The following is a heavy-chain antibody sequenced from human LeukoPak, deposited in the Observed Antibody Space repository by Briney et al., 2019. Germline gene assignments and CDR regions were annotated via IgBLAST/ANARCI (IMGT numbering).Heavy chain of an antibody. V-gene: IGHV3-21*01. J-gene: IGHJ6*02. CDR1: GFTFRSYS. Sequence: PGGSLRLSCAASGFTFRSYSMNWVRHAPGKGLEGVSSISSSSNYIYDADSVKGRFTIPRDNAKNSPYLQMNSLRAEDTAVYYCARDRPYMDVWGQGTTVTVSS. CDR2: ISSSSNYI. CDR3: ARDRPYMDV.